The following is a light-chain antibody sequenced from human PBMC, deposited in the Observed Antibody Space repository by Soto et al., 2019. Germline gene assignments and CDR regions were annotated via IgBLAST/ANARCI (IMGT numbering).Light chain of an antibody. J-gene: IGLJ2*01. CDR3: AAWDDSLNGQV. Sequence: QSVLTQPPSASGTPGQRVTISCSGSRSNIGSNTVNWYQQLPGTAPKLLIYSDYQRPSGVPDRFSGSRSGTSASLAISGLQSEDEADYYCAAWDDSLNGQVFGGGTKLTVL. CDR1: RSNIGSNT. V-gene: IGLV1-44*01. CDR2: SDY.